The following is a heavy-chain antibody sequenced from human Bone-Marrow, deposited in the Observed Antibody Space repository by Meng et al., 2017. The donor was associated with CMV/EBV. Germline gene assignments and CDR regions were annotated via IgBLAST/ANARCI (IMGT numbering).Heavy chain of an antibody. Sequence: GESLKISCAASGFTFSSYAMHWVRQAPGKGLEWVAVISYDGSNKYYADSVKGRFTISRDNSKNTLYLQMNSLRAEDTAVYYCYSPESDYWGQGTLVTVSS. V-gene: IGHV3-30*04. CDR2: ISYDGSNK. CDR3: YSPESDY. CDR1: GFTFSSYA. D-gene: IGHD4-11*01. J-gene: IGHJ4*02.